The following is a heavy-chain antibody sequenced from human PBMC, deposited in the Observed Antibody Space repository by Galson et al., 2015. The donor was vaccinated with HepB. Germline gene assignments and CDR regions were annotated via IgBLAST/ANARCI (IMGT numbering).Heavy chain of an antibody. CDR3: ARLVPSGYENDY. CDR1: GYTFTSYA. D-gene: IGHD5-12*01. Sequence: SVKVSCKASGYTFTSYAMHWVRQAPGQRLEWMGWINAGNGNTKYSQKFQGRVTITRDTSASTAYMELSSLRSEDTAVYYCARLVPSGYENDYWGQGTLVTVSS. V-gene: IGHV1-3*01. CDR2: INAGNGNT. J-gene: IGHJ4*02.